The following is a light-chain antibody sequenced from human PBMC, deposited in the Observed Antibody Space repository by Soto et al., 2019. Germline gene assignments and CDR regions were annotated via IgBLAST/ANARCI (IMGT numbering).Light chain of an antibody. Sequence: ESVLTQSPGTLSLSPGERATLSCRASQSLSSNLAWYQQKPGQAPRLLMYDASTRAAGIPVRFSGSGSGTEFTLTISSLQSEDFGVYYCQQTKDWPATFGQGTKVDI. CDR1: QSLSSN. CDR2: DAS. J-gene: IGKJ1*01. V-gene: IGKV3-15*01. CDR3: QQTKDWPAT.